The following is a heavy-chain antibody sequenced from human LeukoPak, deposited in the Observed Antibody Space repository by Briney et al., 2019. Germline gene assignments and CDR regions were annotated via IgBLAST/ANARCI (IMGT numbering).Heavy chain of an antibody. V-gene: IGHV3-30*18. D-gene: IGHD4-17*01. CDR1: GFTFSSYG. Sequence: GGSLRLSCAASGFTFSSYGMHWVRQAPGKGLEWVAVISCDGSNKYYADSVKGRFTISRDNSKNTLYLQMNSLRAEDTAVYYCAKGTTVTTLDYWGQGTLVTVSS. CDR3: AKGTTVTTLDY. CDR2: ISCDGSNK. J-gene: IGHJ4*02.